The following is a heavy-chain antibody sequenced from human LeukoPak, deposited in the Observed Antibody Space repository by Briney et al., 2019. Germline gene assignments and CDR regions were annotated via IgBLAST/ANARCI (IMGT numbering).Heavy chain of an antibody. CDR2: INPSGGST. D-gene: IGHD3-16*01. CDR1: GYTFTGYY. V-gene: IGHV1-46*01. Sequence: ASVKVSCKASGYTFTGYYMHWVRQAPGQGLEWMGIINPSGGSTSYAQKFQGRVTMTRDTSTSTVYMELSSLRSEDTAVYYCFVGLDKREFDYWGQGTLVTVPS. CDR3: FVGLDKREFDY. J-gene: IGHJ4*02.